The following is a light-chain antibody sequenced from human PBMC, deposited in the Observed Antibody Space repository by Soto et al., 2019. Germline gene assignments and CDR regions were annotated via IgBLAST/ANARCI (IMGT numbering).Light chain of an antibody. CDR3: CSYAGSSTTVI. J-gene: IGLJ2*01. CDR2: DVY. V-gene: IGLV2-11*01. CDR1: ISDVGDYDY. Sequence: QSALTQPRSVSGSPGQSVTISCTGTISDVGDYDYVSWYQQHPGKAPKLIIYDVYKRSSGVPDRFSGSKSGNTASRSISGLQAEDEADYYCCSYAGSSTTVIFGGGTKVTVL.